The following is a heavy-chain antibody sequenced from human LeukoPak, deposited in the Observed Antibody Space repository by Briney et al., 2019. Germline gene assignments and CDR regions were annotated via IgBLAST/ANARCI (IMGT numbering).Heavy chain of an antibody. J-gene: IGHJ4*02. CDR3: ARSIQLWDYYFDY. CDR1: GGSISSYY. V-gene: IGHV4-59*08. CDR2: IYYSGST. Sequence: PSETLSLTSTVSGGSISSYYWSWIRQPPGKGLEWIGYIYYSGSTNYNPSLKSRVTISVDTSKNQFSLKLSSVTAADTAVYYCARSIQLWDYYFDYWGQGTLVTVSS. D-gene: IGHD5-18*01.